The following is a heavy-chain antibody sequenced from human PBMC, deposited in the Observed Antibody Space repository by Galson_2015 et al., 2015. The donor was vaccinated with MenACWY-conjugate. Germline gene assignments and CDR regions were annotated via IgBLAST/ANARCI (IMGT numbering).Heavy chain of an antibody. CDR1: GFTFSSYA. Sequence: SLRLSCAASGFTFSSYAMHWVRQAPGKGLEYVSAISSNGGSTYYADSVKGRFTISRDNSKNTLYLQMSSLRAEDTAVYYCVKVYYYVWGSSLDYWGQGTLVTVSS. J-gene: IGHJ4*02. D-gene: IGHD3-16*01. CDR2: ISSNGGST. CDR3: VKVYYYVWGSSLDY. V-gene: IGHV3-64D*06.